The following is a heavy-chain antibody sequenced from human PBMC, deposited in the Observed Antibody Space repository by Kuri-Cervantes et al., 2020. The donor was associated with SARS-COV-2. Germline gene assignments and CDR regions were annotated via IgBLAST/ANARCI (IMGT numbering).Heavy chain of an antibody. J-gene: IGHJ6*03. V-gene: IGHV1-18*01. D-gene: IGHD2-2*03. Sequence: ASVKVSCKASGYTFTSYGISWVRQAPGQGLEWMGWISAYNGNTNYAQKLQGRVTMTTDTSTSTAYMELRSLRSDDTAVYYCARAVNEPTGITLDTVVVPAIRHSYYYYMDVWGKGTTVTVSS. CDR2: ISAYNGNT. CDR3: ARAVNEPTGITLDTVVVPAIRHSYYYYMDV. CDR1: GYTFTSYG.